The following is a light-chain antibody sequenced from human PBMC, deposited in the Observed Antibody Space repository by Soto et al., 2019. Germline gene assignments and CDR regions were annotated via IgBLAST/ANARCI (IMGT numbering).Light chain of an antibody. V-gene: IGKV1-5*01. CDR2: HAS. J-gene: IGKJ1*01. Sequence: DIQMTQSPSTLSASVGARVPITCRARQSISSWLAWYQQKPGKAPKLLIYHASTLESGVPSRFSGSGSGTEFTLTISSLQPDDFATYYCQQYNSYSFGQGTKVDIK. CDR3: QQYNSYS. CDR1: QSISSW.